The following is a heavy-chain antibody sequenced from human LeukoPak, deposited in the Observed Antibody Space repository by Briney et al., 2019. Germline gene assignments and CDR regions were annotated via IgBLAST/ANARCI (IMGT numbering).Heavy chain of an antibody. CDR1: GYTFTGYY. Sequence: ASVKVSCKASGYTFTGYYMHWVRQAPGQGLEWMGWINPNSGGTNYAQKFQGRVTMTRDTSISTAYMELSRLRSDDTAVYYCAKRLGYCSSTSCSDYYGMDVWGQGTRSPSP. CDR3: AKRLGYCSSTSCSDYYGMDV. D-gene: IGHD2-2*01. J-gene: IGHJ6*02. CDR2: INPNSGGT. V-gene: IGHV1-2*02.